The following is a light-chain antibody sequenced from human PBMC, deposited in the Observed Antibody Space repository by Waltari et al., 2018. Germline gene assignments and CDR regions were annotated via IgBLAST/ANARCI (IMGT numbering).Light chain of an antibody. Sequence: DIQLTQSPSSLSASIGDRVTITCRASENIASYLNLYQHKPGKAPNLLIYAASNLQSGVPLRFSGSGSGTDFTLTISSLQPEDFATYYCQQTYSAPMSTFGRGTKLEIK. J-gene: IGKJ2*01. V-gene: IGKV1-39*01. CDR2: AAS. CDR3: QQTYSAPMST. CDR1: ENIASY.